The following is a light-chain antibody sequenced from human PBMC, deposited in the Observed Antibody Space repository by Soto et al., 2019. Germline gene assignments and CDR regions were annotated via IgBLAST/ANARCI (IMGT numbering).Light chain of an antibody. Sequence: EVVMTQSPATLSVSPGERVTLSCRASQSVSSRLAWYHQKPGQSPRLLIYGASTRATGIPARFSGSGSGTEFTLTISSLQSEDFTIYYCQYYNNWLATFGGGTKVDI. J-gene: IGKJ4*01. V-gene: IGKV3-15*01. CDR1: QSVSSR. CDR3: QYYNNWLAT. CDR2: GAS.